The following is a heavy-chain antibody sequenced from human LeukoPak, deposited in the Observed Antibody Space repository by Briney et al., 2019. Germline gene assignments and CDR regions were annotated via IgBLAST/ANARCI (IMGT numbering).Heavy chain of an antibody. V-gene: IGHV4-30-4*01. J-gene: IGHJ4*02. D-gene: IGHD3/OR15-3a*01. CDR1: GGSISSGDYY. CDR3: ARDFGQRGYIDY. Sequence: KTSETLSLTCTVSGGSISSGDYYWSWIRQPPGKGLEWIGYIYYSGSTYYNPSLKSRVTISVDTSKNQFSLKLSSVTAADTAVYYCARDFGQRGYIDYWGQGTLVTVSS. CDR2: IYYSGST.